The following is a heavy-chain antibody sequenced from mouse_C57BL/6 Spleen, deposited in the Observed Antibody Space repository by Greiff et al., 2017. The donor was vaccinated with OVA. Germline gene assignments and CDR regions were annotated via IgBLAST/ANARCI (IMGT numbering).Heavy chain of an antibody. D-gene: IGHD1-1*01. V-gene: IGHV1-69*01. Sequence: QVQLQQPGAELVMPGASVKLSCKASGYTFTSYWMHWVKQRPGQGLEWIGELDPSDSYTNYNQKFKGKSTLTVDKSSSTAYMQLCSLTSEDSAVYYCARRPYGRKSHYFDYWGPCTLVTVSS. CDR1: GYTFTSYW. CDR2: LDPSDSYT. CDR3: ARRPYGRKSHYFDY. J-gene: IGHJ2*01.